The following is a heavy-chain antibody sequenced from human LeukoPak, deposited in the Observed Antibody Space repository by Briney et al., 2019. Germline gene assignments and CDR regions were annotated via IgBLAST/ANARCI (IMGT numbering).Heavy chain of an antibody. Sequence: GESLKISCKGSGYTFTGYYMHWVRQAPGQGLEWMGWINPNSGGTNYAQKFQGRVTMTRDTSISTAYMELSSLRSEDTAVYYCARGRDSYGTYYYYMDVWGKGTTVTVSS. V-gene: IGHV1-2*02. CDR1: GYTFTGYY. CDR3: ARGRDSYGTYYYYMDV. D-gene: IGHD5-18*01. J-gene: IGHJ6*03. CDR2: INPNSGGT.